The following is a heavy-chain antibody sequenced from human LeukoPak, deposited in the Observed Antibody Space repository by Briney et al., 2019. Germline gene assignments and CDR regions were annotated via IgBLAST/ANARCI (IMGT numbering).Heavy chain of an antibody. J-gene: IGHJ5*01. CDR2: ISRTGFST. V-gene: IGHV3-23*01. D-gene: IGHD3-22*01. CDR1: GFMFSNSD. CDR3: ARSDYYDGTAYYYVFES. Sequence: GGSLRLSCAASGFMFSNSDMGWVRQAPGRGLEWVSTISRTGFSTFYADSVKGRFTISRDNSQNSLYLQMNSLRAEDTAIYYCARSDYYDGTAYYYVFESWGQGTLVTLSS.